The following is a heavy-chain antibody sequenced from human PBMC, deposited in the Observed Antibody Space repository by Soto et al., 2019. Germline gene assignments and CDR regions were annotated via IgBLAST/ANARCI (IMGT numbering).Heavy chain of an antibody. CDR2: ISYSGNT. CDR3: ARRRGSNIDY. J-gene: IGHJ4*02. Sequence: SETLSLTCTVSGGSISSTDYYWSWIRQPPGEGLEWIGYISYSGNTYYNPSLTGRVTISVDTSKNQFSLKLNSVTAADTAVYYCARRRGSNIDYWGQGTLVTVSS. CDR1: GGSISSTDYY. D-gene: IGHD5-12*01. V-gene: IGHV4-30-4*01.